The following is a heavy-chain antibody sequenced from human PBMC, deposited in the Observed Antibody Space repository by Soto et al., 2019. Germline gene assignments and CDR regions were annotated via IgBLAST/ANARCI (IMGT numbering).Heavy chain of an antibody. CDR2: IFYDGSHK. CDR3: ARRRSTVTTPWFYHGMDV. D-gene: IGHD4-17*01. Sequence: QVQLEESGGGVVQPGRSLRLSCTASGFAFSDYGMHWVRQAPCKGLEWVAIIFYDGSHKYYADSVKGRFPISRDNSRNTVELQMNSLRAEDTATYFCARRRSTVTTPWFYHGMDVWGRGTTVTVSS. CDR1: GFAFSDYG. V-gene: IGHV3-33*01. J-gene: IGHJ6*02.